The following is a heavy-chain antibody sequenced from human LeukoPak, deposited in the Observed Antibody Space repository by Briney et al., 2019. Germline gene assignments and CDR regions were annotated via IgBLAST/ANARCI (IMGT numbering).Heavy chain of an antibody. CDR3: ARDEAAVAGNYFDY. CDR2: FSAYNGNT. CDR1: GYTFTSYG. D-gene: IGHD6-19*01. V-gene: IGHV1-18*01. J-gene: IGHJ4*02. Sequence: ASVKVSCKASGYTFTSYGIGWVRQAPGQGLEWMGWFSAYNGNTNYAQKLQGRISMTTDTSTSTAYMELRSLRSDDTAVYYCARDEAAVAGNYFDYWGQGTLVTVSS.